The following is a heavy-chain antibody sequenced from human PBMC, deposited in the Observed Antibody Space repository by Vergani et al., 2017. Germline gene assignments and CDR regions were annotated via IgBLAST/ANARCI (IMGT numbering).Heavy chain of an antibody. J-gene: IGHJ3*02. CDR3: ARQFWVSQGVGAYET. CDR1: GYSISRGYY. CDR2: AFHSGSA. Sequence: QVQLQESGPGLVKPSETLSLTCSVSGYSISRGYYWGWIRQPPGKGLEWIATAFHSGSAYYNPSLRRRVTISVETSKNQFSLRLTTLTAADTAVYYCARQFWVSQGVGAYETWGGGTEVSVSS. D-gene: IGHD3-16*01. V-gene: IGHV4-38-2*02.